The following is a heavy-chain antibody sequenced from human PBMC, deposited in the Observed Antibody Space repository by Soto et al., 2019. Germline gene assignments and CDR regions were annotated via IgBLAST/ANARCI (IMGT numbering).Heavy chain of an antibody. Sequence: QVQLVQSGAEVKKPGASVKVSCKASGYTFTRYDINWVRQATGQGLEWMGWMDPNSGNKGYAQQLQDRVTMTRNTSISTAYMELSSLRTEDTAVYYCARQKVDASDYWGPGTLVTVSS. J-gene: IGHJ4*02. V-gene: IGHV1-8*01. CDR2: MDPNSGNK. CDR1: GYTFTRYD. D-gene: IGHD2-15*01. CDR3: ARQKVDASDY.